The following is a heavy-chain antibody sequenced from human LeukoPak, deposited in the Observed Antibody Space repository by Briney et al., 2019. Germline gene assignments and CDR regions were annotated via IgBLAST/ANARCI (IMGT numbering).Heavy chain of an antibody. CDR2: IKRDGSEK. V-gene: IGHV3-7*01. Sequence: PGGSLRLSCAASGFTFSGSAMHWVRQASGKGLEWVANIKRDGSEKYYVDSVKGRFTISRDNAKNSLYLQMNSLRAEDTAVYYCARSPHYYDSSGYYPSRAFDIWGQGTVVTVSS. CDR1: GFTFSGSA. J-gene: IGHJ3*02. D-gene: IGHD3-22*01. CDR3: ARSPHYYDSSGYYPSRAFDI.